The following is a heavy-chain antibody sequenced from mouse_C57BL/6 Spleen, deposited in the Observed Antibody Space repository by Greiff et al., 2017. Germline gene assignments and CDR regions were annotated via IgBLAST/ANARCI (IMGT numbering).Heavy chain of an antibody. V-gene: IGHV5-17*01. CDR1: GFTFSDYG. Sequence: EVQLQESGGGLVKPGGSLKLSCAASGFTFSDYGMHWVRQAPEKGLEWVAYISSGSSTIYYADTVKGRFTISRDNAKNTLFLQMTSLRSEDTAMYYCARRYYALDYWGQGTTLTVSS. D-gene: IGHD1-1*02. CDR2: ISSGSSTI. CDR3: ARRYYALDY. J-gene: IGHJ2*01.